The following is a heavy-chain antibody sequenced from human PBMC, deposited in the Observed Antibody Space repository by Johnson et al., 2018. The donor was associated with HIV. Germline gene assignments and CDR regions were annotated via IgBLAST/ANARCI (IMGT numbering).Heavy chain of an antibody. J-gene: IGHJ3*02. CDR3: ARGPRNPGLDFFDI. CDR2: IYSGGST. Sequence: QVQLVESGGGVVQPGRSLRLSCAASGFTFSSYAMHWVRQAPGKGLEWVAVIYSGGSTYYADSVKGRFTISRDNAKNSLYLQINSLRAEDTAVYYCARGPRNPGLDFFDIWGQGTMVTVSS. V-gene: IGHV3-NL1*01. D-gene: IGHD1-14*01. CDR1: GFTFSSYA.